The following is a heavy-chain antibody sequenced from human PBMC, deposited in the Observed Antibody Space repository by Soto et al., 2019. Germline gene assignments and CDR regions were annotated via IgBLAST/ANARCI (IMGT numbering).Heavy chain of an antibody. J-gene: IGHJ3*02. CDR1: GFTFSSYG. D-gene: IGHD3-3*01. V-gene: IGHV3-30*03. CDR3: ATVLYDFWSGYRLAAFDI. CDR2: ISYDGSNK. Sequence: QVQLVESGGGVVQPGRSLRLSCAASGFTFSSYGMHWVRQAPGKGLEWVAVISYDGSNKYYADSVKGRFTISRDNSKNTLYLQMNSLRAEDTAVYYCATVLYDFWSGYRLAAFDIWGQGTMVTVSS.